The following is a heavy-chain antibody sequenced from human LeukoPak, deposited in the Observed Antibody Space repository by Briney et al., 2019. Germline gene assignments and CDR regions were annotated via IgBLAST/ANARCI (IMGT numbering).Heavy chain of an antibody. CDR2: INHSGST. Sequence: SETLSLTCAVYGGSFSGYYWSWIRQPPGKGLEWIGEINHSGSTNYNPSLKSRVTISVDTSKNQFSLKLSSVTAADTAVYYCARVKTGQQLVPYNWFDPWGQGTLVTVSS. CDR3: ARVKTGQQLVPYNWFDP. V-gene: IGHV4-34*01. D-gene: IGHD6-6*01. CDR1: GGSFSGYY. J-gene: IGHJ5*02.